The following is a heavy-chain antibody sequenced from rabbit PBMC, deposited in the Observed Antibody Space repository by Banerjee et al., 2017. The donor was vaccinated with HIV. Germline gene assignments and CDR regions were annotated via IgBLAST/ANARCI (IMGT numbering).Heavy chain of an antibody. Sequence: QSLEESGGGLVQPGGSLKLSCKASGFDFSSYYMSWVRPAPGKGLEWIGYIDPVFGSTYYASWVNGRFSISRENTQNTVSLQLNSLTAADTATYFCARAGYAGYGYRDAFDPWGQGTLVTVS. CDR2: IDPVFGST. CDR3: ARAGYAGYGYRDAFDP. D-gene: IGHD7-1*01. CDR1: GFDFSSYY. V-gene: IGHV1S7*01. J-gene: IGHJ2*01.